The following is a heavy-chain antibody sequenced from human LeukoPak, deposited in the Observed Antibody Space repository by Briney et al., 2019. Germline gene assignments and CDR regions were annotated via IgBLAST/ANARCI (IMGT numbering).Heavy chain of an antibody. D-gene: IGHD6-13*01. V-gene: IGHV4-34*01. CDR1: GGSFSGYY. CDR2: INHSGST. Sequence: SETLSLTCAVYGGSFSGYYWNWIRQPPGKGLEWIGEINHSGSTNYNPSLKSRVTISVDTSKNQFSLKLSSVTAADTAVYYCARDQGSSSWSSWFDPWGQGTLVTVSS. CDR3: ARDQGSSSWSSWFDP. J-gene: IGHJ5*02.